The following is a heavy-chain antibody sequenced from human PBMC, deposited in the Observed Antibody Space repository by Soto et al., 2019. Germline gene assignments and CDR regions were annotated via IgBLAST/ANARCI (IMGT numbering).Heavy chain of an antibody. CDR1: GFTFSSYA. V-gene: IGHV3-23*01. Sequence: GSLRLSCAASGFTFSSYAMSWVRQAPGKGLEWVSAISGSGGSTYYADSVKGRFTISRDNSKNTLYLQMNSLRAEDTAVYYCAKDSGFPAGYCSGGSCYAEYFQHWGQGTLVTVSS. J-gene: IGHJ1*01. CDR2: ISGSGGST. D-gene: IGHD2-15*01. CDR3: AKDSGFPAGYCSGGSCYAEYFQH.